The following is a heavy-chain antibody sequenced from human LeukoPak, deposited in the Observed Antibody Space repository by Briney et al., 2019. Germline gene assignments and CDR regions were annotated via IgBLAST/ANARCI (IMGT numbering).Heavy chain of an antibody. CDR2: IYYSGSS. Sequence: ASETLSLTCTVSGTSISGYYWSWIRQPPGKELQWIGYIYYSGSSTYNPSLRSRVTISVDTSKNQVSLRLGSVTATDTAVYYCATDAGNVIEYWGQGTLVTVSS. CDR1: GTSISGYY. D-gene: IGHD4-23*01. CDR3: ATDAGNVIEY. J-gene: IGHJ4*02. V-gene: IGHV4-59*08.